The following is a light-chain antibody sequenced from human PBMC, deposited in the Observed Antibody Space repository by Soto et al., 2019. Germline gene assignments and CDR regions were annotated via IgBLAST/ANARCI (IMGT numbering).Light chain of an antibody. V-gene: IGKV1-39*01. Sequence: DIQMTQSPSSLSASVGDRVTITCRASQSVKNFLNWYQQKPGKAPKLLVYAVSNLQSGVPSRFSGSVSGTDFTLTISSLQPEDFATYYCQQSNTIPNTFGHGTRLEIK. CDR3: QQSNTIPNT. CDR1: QSVKNF. J-gene: IGKJ5*01. CDR2: AVS.